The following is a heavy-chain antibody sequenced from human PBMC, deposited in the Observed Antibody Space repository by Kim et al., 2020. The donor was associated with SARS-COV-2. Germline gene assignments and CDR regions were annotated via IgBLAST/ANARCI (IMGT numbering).Heavy chain of an antibody. CDR3: ARRRSSWYSQIDF. CDR2: ITTSSTYT. V-gene: IGHV3-11*03. CDR1: GFTFSDYY. J-gene: IGHJ4*02. Sequence: GGSLRLSCAASGFTFSDYYMSWIRQAPGKGLECVSYITTSSTYTNYADSVTGRFTISRDNAENSLYLQMNSLIAEDTAVYYCARRRSSWYSQIDFWGQGT. D-gene: IGHD6-13*01.